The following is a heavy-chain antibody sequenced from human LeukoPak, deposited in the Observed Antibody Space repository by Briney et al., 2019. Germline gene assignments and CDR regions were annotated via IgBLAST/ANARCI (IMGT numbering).Heavy chain of an antibody. CDR2: IYSTGVT. D-gene: IGHD3-10*01. CDR3: AKGGEAKWFGELLKTQYYYYMDV. CDR1: GFTVSNNY. V-gene: IGHV3-66*01. Sequence: GGSLRLSCAASGFTVSNNYMTWIRQAPGKGLEWVSNIYSTGVTYYADSVKGRFTISRDNSKNTLYLQMNGLRADDTAVYYCAKGGEAKWFGELLKTQYYYYMDVWGKGTTVTVSS. J-gene: IGHJ6*03.